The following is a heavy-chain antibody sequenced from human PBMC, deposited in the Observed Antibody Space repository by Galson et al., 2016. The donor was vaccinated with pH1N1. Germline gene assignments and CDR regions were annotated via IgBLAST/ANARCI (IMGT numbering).Heavy chain of an antibody. CDR3: ARGFRGGYNYALFDH. V-gene: IGHV1-69*06. Sequence: SVKVSCKASGYTFTSYGISWVRQAPGQGLEWMGGISPMFDTTTYAQKFQGRVTITADRLTTTLYMNLSSLGFDDTAVYYCARGFRGGYNYALFDHWGQGSLVIVSS. J-gene: IGHJ4*02. D-gene: IGHD5-18*01. CDR1: GYTFTSYG. CDR2: ISPMFDTT.